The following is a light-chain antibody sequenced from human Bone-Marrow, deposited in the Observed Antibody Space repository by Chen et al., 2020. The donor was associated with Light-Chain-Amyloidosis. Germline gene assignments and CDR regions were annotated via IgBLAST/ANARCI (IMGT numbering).Light chain of an antibody. V-gene: IGLV3-21*02. J-gene: IGLJ3*02. CDR1: NIGSTS. CDR3: QVWDRSSDRPV. CDR2: DDS. Sequence: SYVLTQPSSVSVAPGQTVTIACGGNNIGSTSVHWYQQTPGQAPLLVVYDDSDRPSGIPERWSGSTSGNTATLTISRVEAGDEADYYCQVWDRSSDRPVFGGGTKLTVL.